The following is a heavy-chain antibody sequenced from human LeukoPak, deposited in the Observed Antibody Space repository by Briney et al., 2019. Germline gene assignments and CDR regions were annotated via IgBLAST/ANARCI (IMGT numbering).Heavy chain of an antibody. CDR2: IIPIFGTA. V-gene: IGHV1-69*13. D-gene: IGHD1-26*01. CDR1: GGTFSSYT. J-gene: IGHJ4*02. Sequence: SVKVSCKASGGTFSSYTISWVRQAPGQGLEWMGRIIPIFGTANYAQKFQGRVTITADESTSTAYMELSSLRSEDTAVYYCANLVVGATTGLFDYWGQGTLVTVSS. CDR3: ANLVVGATTGLFDY.